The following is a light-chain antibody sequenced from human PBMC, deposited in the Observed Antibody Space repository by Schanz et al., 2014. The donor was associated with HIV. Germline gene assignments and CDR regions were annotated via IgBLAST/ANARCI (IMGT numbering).Light chain of an antibody. V-gene: IGKV1-5*03. CDR3: QQYYSTPYT. J-gene: IGKJ2*01. CDR1: QSISGW. Sequence: DIPMTQSPSTLSASVGDRISITCRASQSISGWLAWYQQKPGEAPNLLISEASTLESGVPSRFSGSGSGTDFTLTISSLQAEDVAVYYCQQYYSTPYTFGQGTKLEIK. CDR2: EAS.